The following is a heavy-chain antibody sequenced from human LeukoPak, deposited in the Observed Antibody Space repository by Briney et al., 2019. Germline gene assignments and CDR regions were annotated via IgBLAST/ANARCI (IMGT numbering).Heavy chain of an antibody. V-gene: IGHV4-34*01. CDR2: INHSGST. D-gene: IGHD6-6*01. J-gene: IGHJ6*03. CDR3: ARVTLSSVTNYYMDV. CDR1: GGSFSGYY. Sequence: PSETLSLTCAVYGGSFSGYYWSWIRQPPGKGLEWIGEINHSGSTNYNPSLKSRVTISVDTSKNQFSLKLSSVTAADTAVYYCARVTLSSVTNYYMDVWGKGTTVTVSS.